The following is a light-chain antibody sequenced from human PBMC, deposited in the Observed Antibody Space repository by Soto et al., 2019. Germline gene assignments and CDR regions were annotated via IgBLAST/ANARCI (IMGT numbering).Light chain of an antibody. CDR2: GAS. J-gene: IGKJ4*01. Sequence: EIVLTQSPGTLSLSPGERATLSCRASQSVSTSYLAWYQQKPGQAPRLLIYGASSRATGIPDRFSGSGSGADFTLTISRPEPEDFAVYYCQQYGSVPFTFGGGTKVEIK. CDR1: QSVSTSY. CDR3: QQYGSVPFT. V-gene: IGKV3-20*01.